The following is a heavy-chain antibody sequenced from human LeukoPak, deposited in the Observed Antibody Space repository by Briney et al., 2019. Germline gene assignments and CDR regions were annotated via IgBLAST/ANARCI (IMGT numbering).Heavy chain of an antibody. J-gene: IGHJ4*02. V-gene: IGHV3-30*03. Sequence: GGSLRLSCAASGFTFNSFGMHWVRQAPGKGLEWVAVISYDGSNEYSADSVKGRFTISRDNSKNTVYLQMNSLRPEDTAVYYCATDHGFHYGAYFDYWGQGTLVTVSS. CDR1: GFTFNSFG. D-gene: IGHD4-17*01. CDR3: ATDHGFHYGAYFDY. CDR2: ISYDGSNE.